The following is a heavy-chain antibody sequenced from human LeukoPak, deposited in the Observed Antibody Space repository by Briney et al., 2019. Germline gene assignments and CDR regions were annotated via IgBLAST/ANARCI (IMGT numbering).Heavy chain of an antibody. Sequence: ASVKVSCKASGCTFNSYGISWVRQAPGQGLEWMGWISAYNGNTNYAQKLQGRVTMATDTSTNTAYMELRSLRSDDTAVYYCTLLDILTGYCLDYWGQGTLVTVSS. CDR2: ISAYNGNT. CDR3: TLLDILTGYCLDY. D-gene: IGHD3-9*01. CDR1: GCTFNSYG. V-gene: IGHV1-18*01. J-gene: IGHJ4*02.